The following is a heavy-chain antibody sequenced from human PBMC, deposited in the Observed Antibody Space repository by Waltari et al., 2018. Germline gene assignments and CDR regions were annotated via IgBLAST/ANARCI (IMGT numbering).Heavy chain of an antibody. J-gene: IGHJ6*02. D-gene: IGHD1-1*01. CDR2: TSYDGSDK. Sequence: QVQLVESGGGVVQPGRSLRLSCAASGFTFSNYAMHWVRQAPGKGLEWVAVTSYDGSDKYYAASVKGRFTISRDNSKHTLYLRMNSMRDEDTAVYYCARDWAGTAQFPYYYYGMDVWGQGTTVTVSS. V-gene: IGHV3-30*04. CDR3: ARDWAGTAQFPYYYYGMDV. CDR1: GFTFSNYA.